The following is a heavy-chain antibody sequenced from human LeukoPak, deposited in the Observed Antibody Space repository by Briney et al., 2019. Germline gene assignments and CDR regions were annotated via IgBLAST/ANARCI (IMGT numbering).Heavy chain of an antibody. Sequence: GESLKISCNGSGYSFTSYWIGWVRQMPGKGLEWMGIIYPGDSDTRYSPSFQGQVTISADKSISTAYLQWRSLKASDTAMYYCARRIRRNDFWSGYYPYYFDYWGQGTLVTVSS. CDR2: IYPGDSDT. CDR3: ARRIRRNDFWSGYYPYYFDY. CDR1: GYSFTSYW. V-gene: IGHV5-51*01. J-gene: IGHJ4*02. D-gene: IGHD3-3*01.